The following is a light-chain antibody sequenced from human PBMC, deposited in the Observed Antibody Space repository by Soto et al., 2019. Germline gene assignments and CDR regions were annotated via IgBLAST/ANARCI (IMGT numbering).Light chain of an antibody. J-gene: IGLJ2*01. CDR1: RSNIGTYT. CDR2: RNH. V-gene: IGLV1-44*01. CDR3: AAWDDSLRAVV. Sequence: QAVVTQSPSASGTPGQRVTISCSGSRSNIGTYTVNWYQQLPGTAPTLLIYRNHQRPSGVPDRFSGSKSGTSASPAISGPQSEDEADYYCAAWDDSLRAVVFGGGTKLTVL.